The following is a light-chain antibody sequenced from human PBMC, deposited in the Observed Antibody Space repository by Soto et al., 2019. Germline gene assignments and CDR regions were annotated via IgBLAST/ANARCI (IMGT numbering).Light chain of an antibody. CDR2: DVS. CDR3: CSYAGSYTLWV. V-gene: IGLV2-11*01. J-gene: IGLJ3*02. CDR1: SSDVGGYNY. Sequence: QSALTQPRSVSGSPGQSVTISCTGTSSDVGGYNYVSWYQQYPGKAPKLNIYDVSKRPSGVPDRFSGSKSGNTASLTISGLQAEDAADLYCCSYAGSYTLWVFGGGTKLTVL.